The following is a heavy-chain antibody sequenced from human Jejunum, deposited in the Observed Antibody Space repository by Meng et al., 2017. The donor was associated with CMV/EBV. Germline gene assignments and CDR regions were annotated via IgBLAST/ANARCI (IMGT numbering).Heavy chain of an antibody. CDR1: GFAFDAHG. Sequence: CAASGFAFDAHGMSWVRQAPGKGLEWVSGINWNGGSTRYRDSVKGRFTISRDSAKNSLYLQMESLRAEDTAVYYCARDNDFTNSYWGQGTLVTVSS. V-gene: IGHV3-20*04. CDR3: ARDNDFTNSY. D-gene: IGHD4-11*01. CDR2: INWNGGST. J-gene: IGHJ4*02.